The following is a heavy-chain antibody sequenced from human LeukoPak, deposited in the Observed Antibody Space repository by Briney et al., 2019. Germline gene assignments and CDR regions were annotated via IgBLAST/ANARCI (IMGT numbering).Heavy chain of an antibody. V-gene: IGHV4-39*02. J-gene: IGHJ4*02. D-gene: IGHD1-26*01. CDR2: IYYSGSA. CDR1: GGSISSSTYY. Sequence: SETLSLTCTVSGGSISSSTYYWGWIRQPPGKGLEWIANIYYSGSAHYNPSLKSRVTISVDTSKKHFSLKLSSVTAADTAVFYCARLVGATPSFDYWGQGTLVTVSS. CDR3: ARLVGATPSFDY.